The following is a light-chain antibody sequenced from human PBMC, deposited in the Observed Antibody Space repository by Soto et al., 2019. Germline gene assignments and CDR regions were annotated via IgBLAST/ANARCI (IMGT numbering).Light chain of an antibody. Sequence: EIVLTQSPVTLSLSPGERATLSCRATQSVSSYLAWYQQKPGQAPRLLIYDAFNRATGIPARFGGGGSGTDFTLTISSLEPEDFAVYYCQQRSNWPSTFGQGTKLEIK. CDR2: DAF. CDR3: QQRSNWPST. CDR1: QSVSSY. V-gene: IGKV3-11*01. J-gene: IGKJ2*02.